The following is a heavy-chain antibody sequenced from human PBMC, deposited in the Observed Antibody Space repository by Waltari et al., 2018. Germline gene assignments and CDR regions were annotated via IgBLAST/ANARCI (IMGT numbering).Heavy chain of an antibody. Sequence: QVQLVQSGAEVKKPGASVKVSCKASGYTFTGYYMHWVRQAPGQGLEWMGRINPNSGGTNYAQKFQDRVTITRDTSASTAYMELSSLRSEDTAVYYCARDKGSSSSRWFDPWGQGTLVTVSS. D-gene: IGHD6-6*01. CDR3: ARDKGSSSSRWFDP. CDR2: INPNSGGT. V-gene: IGHV1-2*06. CDR1: GYTFTGYY. J-gene: IGHJ5*02.